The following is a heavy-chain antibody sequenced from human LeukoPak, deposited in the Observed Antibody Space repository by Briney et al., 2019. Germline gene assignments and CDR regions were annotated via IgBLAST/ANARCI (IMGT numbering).Heavy chain of an antibody. CDR2: IIPIFGTA. CDR1: GYTFTSYY. CDR3: ARDLLGGYSYGLLDY. D-gene: IGHD5-18*01. V-gene: IGHV1-69*13. Sequence: SVKVSCKASGYTFTSYYMHWVRQAPGQGLEWMGGIIPIFGTANYAQKFQGRVTITADESTSTAYMELSSLRSEDTAVYYCARDLLGGYSYGLLDYWGQGTLVTVSS. J-gene: IGHJ4*02.